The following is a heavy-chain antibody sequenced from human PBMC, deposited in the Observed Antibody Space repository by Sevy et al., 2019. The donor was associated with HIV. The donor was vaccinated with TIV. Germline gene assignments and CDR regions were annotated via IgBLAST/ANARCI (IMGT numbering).Heavy chain of an antibody. Sequence: ASVKVSCKASGYTFTSYGISWVRQAPGQGLEWMGWISAYNGNTNYAQKLQGRVTMTTDTSTSTAYMELRSLRSDDTAVYYCARGLSYYDFWSGYYTGIDGGNWFDPWGQGTLVTVSS. D-gene: IGHD3-3*01. CDR3: ARGLSYYDFWSGYYTGIDGGNWFDP. J-gene: IGHJ5*02. V-gene: IGHV1-18*01. CDR1: GYTFTSYG. CDR2: ISAYNGNT.